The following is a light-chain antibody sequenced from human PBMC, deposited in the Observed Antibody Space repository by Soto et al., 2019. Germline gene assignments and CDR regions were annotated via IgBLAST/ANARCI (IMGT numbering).Light chain of an antibody. Sequence: QSALTQPASVSGSPGQSITISCTGTSSDIGSYNLVSWYEQHPGKAPKLIIYEGSERPSGVSNRFSGSKSGNTASLTISGLQTDDEADYYCCSYAGDSTTFGGGTKVTVL. V-gene: IGLV2-23*01. CDR1: SSDIGSYNL. CDR3: CSYAGDSTT. J-gene: IGLJ2*01. CDR2: EGS.